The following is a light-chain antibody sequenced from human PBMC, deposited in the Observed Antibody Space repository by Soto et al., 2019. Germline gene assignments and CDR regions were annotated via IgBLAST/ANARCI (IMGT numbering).Light chain of an antibody. CDR1: NSNIGSHA. CDR3: AAWDDSLNGPV. Sequence: QSVLTQPPSASGTPGQRVTISCSGSNSNIGSHAVNWYQQLPGTAPKLLIYSDNQRPSGVPDRFSGSKSGTSASLAISGLQSDDEADYYCAAWDDSLNGPVFGGGTKLTVL. V-gene: IGLV1-44*01. CDR2: SDN. J-gene: IGLJ2*01.